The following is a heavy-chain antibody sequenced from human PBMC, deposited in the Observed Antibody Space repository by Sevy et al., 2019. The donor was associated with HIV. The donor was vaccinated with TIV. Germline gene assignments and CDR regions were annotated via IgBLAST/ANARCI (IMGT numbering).Heavy chain of an antibody. Sequence: GGSLRLSCAASGFTFSSYSMNWVRQAPGKGLEWVSSISSSSSYIYYADSVKGRFTISRDNAKNSLYLQMNSLRAEDTAVYYCARDAYGDYGGGAFDIWGQGTMVTVSS. CDR1: GFTFSSYS. CDR2: ISSSSSYI. D-gene: IGHD4-17*01. CDR3: ARDAYGDYGGGAFDI. V-gene: IGHV3-21*01. J-gene: IGHJ3*02.